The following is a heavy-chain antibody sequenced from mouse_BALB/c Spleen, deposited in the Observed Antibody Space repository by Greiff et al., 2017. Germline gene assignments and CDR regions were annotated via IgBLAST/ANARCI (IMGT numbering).Heavy chain of an antibody. Sequence: QVQLQQSGAELARPGASVTLSCKASGYTFTSYWMQWVKQRPGQGLEWIGAIYPGDGDTRYTQKFKGKATLTADKSSSTAYMQLSSLASEDSAVYYCARWYYYGSSYAMDYWGQGTSVTVSS. CDR1: GYTFTSYW. CDR3: ARWYYYGSSYAMDY. J-gene: IGHJ4*01. V-gene: IGHV1-87*01. CDR2: IYPGDGDT. D-gene: IGHD1-1*01.